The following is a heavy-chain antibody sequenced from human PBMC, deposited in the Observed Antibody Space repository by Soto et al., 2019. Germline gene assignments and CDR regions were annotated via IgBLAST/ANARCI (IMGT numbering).Heavy chain of an antibody. CDR2: IIPVFGTA. V-gene: IGHV1-69*12. J-gene: IGHJ6*02. CDR1: GGSLSNYG. Sequence: QVQLVQSGAEVKKPGSSVKVSCKASGGSLSNYGISWVRQAPGQGLEWMGGIIPVFGTANYAQKFQGRVTITADESTNSVHMDVTSLRSEATAVYYCARGDATKIVVTTYSAMDVWAQGTTVTVSS. CDR3: ARGDATKIVVTTYSAMDV. D-gene: IGHD4-17*01.